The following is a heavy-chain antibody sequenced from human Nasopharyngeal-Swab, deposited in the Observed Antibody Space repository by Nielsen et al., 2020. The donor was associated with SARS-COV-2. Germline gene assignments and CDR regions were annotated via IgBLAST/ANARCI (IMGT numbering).Heavy chain of an antibody. CDR1: GFTFSDYY. CDR2: ISSSGSTI. J-gene: IGHJ4*02. CDR3: ARADGSSFDY. V-gene: IGHV3-11*04. D-gene: IGHD6-13*01. Sequence: GESLKISCAASGFTFSDYYMSWIRQAPGKGLEWVSYISSSGSTIYYADSVKGRFSISRDNAKNSLYLQMNSLRAEDTAVYYCARADGSSFDYWGQGTLVTVSS.